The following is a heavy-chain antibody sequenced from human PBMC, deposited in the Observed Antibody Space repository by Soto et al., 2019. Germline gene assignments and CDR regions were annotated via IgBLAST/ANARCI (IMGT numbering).Heavy chain of an antibody. CDR3: ATGDILTGYSY. CDR2: ISAGSGNT. J-gene: IGHJ4*02. Sequence: ASVKVSCKASGYTFISYAIHWVRQAPGQRLEWMGGISAGSGNTKYSQKFQGRVTMTEDTSANTAYMELSSLRSGDTAVYYCATGDILTGYSYWGQGTLVTVSS. V-gene: IGHV1-3*01. CDR1: GYTFISYA. D-gene: IGHD3-9*01.